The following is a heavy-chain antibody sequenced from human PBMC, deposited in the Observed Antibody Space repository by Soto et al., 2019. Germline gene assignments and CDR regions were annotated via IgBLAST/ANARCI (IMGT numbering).Heavy chain of an antibody. CDR3: ASPYGGRKAFDI. V-gene: IGHV4-39*01. J-gene: IGHJ3*02. CDR2: IYYSGST. D-gene: IGHD4-17*01. CDR1: GGSISSSSYY. Sequence: QLQLQESGPGLVKPSETLSLTCTVSGGSISSSSYYWGWIRQPPGKGLEWIGSIYYSGSTYYNPSLKSRVTISVDTSKNQFSLKLSSVTAADTAVYYCASPYGGRKAFDIWGQGTMVTVSS.